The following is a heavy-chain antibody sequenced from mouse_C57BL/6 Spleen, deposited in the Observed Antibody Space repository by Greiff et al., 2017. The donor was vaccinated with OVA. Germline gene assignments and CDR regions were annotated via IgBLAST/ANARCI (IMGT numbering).Heavy chain of an antibody. J-gene: IGHJ4*01. V-gene: IGHV1-55*01. Sequence: VQLQQSGAELVKPGASVKMSCKASGYTFTSYWITWVKQRPGQGLEWIGDIYPGSGSTNYNEKFKSKATLTVDTSSSTAYMQLSSLTSEDSAVYYCASATTVVEGAMDYWGQGTSGTVSS. CDR2: IYPGSGST. D-gene: IGHD1-1*01. CDR3: ASATTVVEGAMDY. CDR1: GYTFTSYW.